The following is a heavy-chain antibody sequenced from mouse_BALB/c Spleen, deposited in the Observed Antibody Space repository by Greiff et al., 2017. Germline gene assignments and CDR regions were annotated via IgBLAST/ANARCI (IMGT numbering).Heavy chain of an antibody. CDR1: GFTFTDYY. J-gene: IGHJ2*01. CDR3: ARDHGSAYYFDY. V-gene: IGHV7-3*02. D-gene: IGHD1-1*01. CDR2: IRNKANGYTT. Sequence: EVQLQESGGGLVQPGGSLRLSCATSGFTFTDYYMSWVRQPPGKALEWLGFIRNKANGYTTEYSASVKGRFTISRDNSQSILYLQMNTLRAEDSATYYCARDHGSAYYFDYWGQGTTLTVSS.